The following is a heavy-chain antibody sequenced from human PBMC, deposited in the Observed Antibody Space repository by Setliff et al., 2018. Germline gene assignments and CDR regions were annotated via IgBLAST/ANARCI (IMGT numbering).Heavy chain of an antibody. CDR1: GFTVSSNS. CDR2: IHRGVS. Sequence: GGSLRLSCAASGFTVSSNSISWVRQAPGKGPEWVSVIHRGVSHYADSVTGRFTISRDNSKNTLYLQMSSLRAEDTAVYYCARDQYNFWSGYFYESSWFDPWGQGTLVTVSS. J-gene: IGHJ5*02. D-gene: IGHD3-3*01. V-gene: IGHV3-66*01. CDR3: ARDQYNFWSGYFYESSWFDP.